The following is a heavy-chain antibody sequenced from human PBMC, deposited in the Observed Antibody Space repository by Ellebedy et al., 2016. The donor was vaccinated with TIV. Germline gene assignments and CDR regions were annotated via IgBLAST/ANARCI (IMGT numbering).Heavy chain of an antibody. Sequence: GESLKISCAASGFTFSDYAMSWVRQAPGKGLAWVSSIFKSGDITYYADSVRGRFTISRDNSKNTLSLQMNSLRAEETAIYYCAKLAGVHTWYFDYWGQGTLVTVSS. CDR2: IFKSGDIT. V-gene: IGHV3-23*01. D-gene: IGHD2-15*01. CDR3: AKLAGVHTWYFDY. J-gene: IGHJ4*02. CDR1: GFTFSDYA.